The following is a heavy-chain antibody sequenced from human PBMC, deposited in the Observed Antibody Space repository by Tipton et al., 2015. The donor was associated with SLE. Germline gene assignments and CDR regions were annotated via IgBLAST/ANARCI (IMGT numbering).Heavy chain of an antibody. CDR3: AGYYNYMDV. Sequence: LRLSCTVSGGSISSNGYYWSWIRQHPGKGLEWIGYIYYSGSTNYNPSLRSRVTMSLDMSKNQFSLKLSSVTAADTAVYYCAGYYNYMDVWGKGTTVTVSS. CDR2: IYYSGST. V-gene: IGHV4-61*08. D-gene: IGHD3-10*01. J-gene: IGHJ6*03. CDR1: GGSISSNGYY.